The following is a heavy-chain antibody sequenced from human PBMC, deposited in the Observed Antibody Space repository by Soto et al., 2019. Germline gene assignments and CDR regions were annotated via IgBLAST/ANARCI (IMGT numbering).Heavy chain of an antibody. CDR1: GGSISSYY. V-gene: IGHV4-59*12. CDR3: ARGDVTTGVF. CDR2: INYSGST. Sequence: SETLSLTCTVSGGSISSYYWSWIRQPPGKGLEWIGYINYSGSTYYNPSLKSRVTISVDTSKNQFSLKLSSVTAADTSVYYCARGDVTTGVFWGQGTQVTVSS. J-gene: IGHJ4*02. D-gene: IGHD4-17*01.